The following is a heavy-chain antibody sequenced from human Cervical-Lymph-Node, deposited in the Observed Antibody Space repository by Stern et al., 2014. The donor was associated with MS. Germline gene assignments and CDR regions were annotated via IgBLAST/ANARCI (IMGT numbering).Heavy chain of an antibody. D-gene: IGHD6-6*01. Sequence: QVTLKESGPALVKPTQTLTLTCSFSGFSLSTAKMSVGWIRQPPGKALEWLARIDWDDDKYYSTSLKTRLTISKGTSDNQVVLTMTNMDPVDTATYYCARMYFEYRSSRHFDYWGQGTLVTVSS. CDR2: IDWDDDK. CDR3: ARMYFEYRSSRHFDY. V-gene: IGHV2-70*15. J-gene: IGHJ4*02. CDR1: GFSLSTAKMS.